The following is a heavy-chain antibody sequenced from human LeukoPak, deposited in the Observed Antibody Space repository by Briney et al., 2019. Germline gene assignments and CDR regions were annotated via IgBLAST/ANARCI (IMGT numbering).Heavy chain of an antibody. CDR2: MNPNSGNT. CDR3: ARGITYYDILTGYFHGGAFDI. J-gene: IGHJ3*02. CDR1: GYTFTSYD. V-gene: IGHV1-8*01. Sequence: ASVKVSCKASGYTFTSYDINWVRQATGQGLEWMGWMNPNSGNTGYAQKFQGRVTMTRNTSIITAYMELSSLRSEDTAVYYCARGITYYDILTGYFHGGAFDIWGQGTMVTVSS. D-gene: IGHD3-9*01.